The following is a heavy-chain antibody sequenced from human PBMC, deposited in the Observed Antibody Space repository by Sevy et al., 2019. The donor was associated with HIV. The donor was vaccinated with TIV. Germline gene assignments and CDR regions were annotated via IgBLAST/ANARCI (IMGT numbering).Heavy chain of an antibody. Sequence: SETLSLTCAVSGGSISSSNWWSWVRQPPGKGLECIGEIYRSGSTNYNPSLKSRVTISVDKSKNQFSLKLSSVTAADTAVYYCARVFGSSWYYFDYWGQGTLVTVSS. V-gene: IGHV4-4*02. CDR1: GGSISSSNW. J-gene: IGHJ4*02. D-gene: IGHD6-13*01. CDR2: IYRSGST. CDR3: ARVFGSSWYYFDY.